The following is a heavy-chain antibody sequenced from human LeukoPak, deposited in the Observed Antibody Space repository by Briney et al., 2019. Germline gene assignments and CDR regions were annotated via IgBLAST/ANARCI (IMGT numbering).Heavy chain of an antibody. D-gene: IGHD3-10*01. CDR1: GYTFTSNG. CDR2: ISAYNGNT. CDR3: ARVLWFGETRNPIFDY. Sequence: ASVKVSCKASGYTFTSNGISWVRQAPGQGLEWMGWISAYNGNTNYAQKVQGRVTMTTDTSTNTAYMELTSLTSDDTAVYYCARVLWFGETRNPIFDYWGQGTLVTVSS. J-gene: IGHJ4*02. V-gene: IGHV1-18*01.